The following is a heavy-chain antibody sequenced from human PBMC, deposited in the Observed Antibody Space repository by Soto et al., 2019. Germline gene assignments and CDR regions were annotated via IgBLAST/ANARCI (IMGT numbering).Heavy chain of an antibody. Sequence: QLLQSGGGLVQPGGSLTLSCAASGFTFGTTDMSWVRQAPGEGLEWVSTIDGSGGITYYADSVKGRFTISRDNSRNTVYLQMNSLRGDDTALYYCVKNLGWFNTWGQGALVTVS. D-gene: IGHD3-16*01. CDR3: VKNLGWFNT. J-gene: IGHJ5*02. V-gene: IGHV3-23*01. CDR2: IDGSGGIT. CDR1: GFTFGTTD.